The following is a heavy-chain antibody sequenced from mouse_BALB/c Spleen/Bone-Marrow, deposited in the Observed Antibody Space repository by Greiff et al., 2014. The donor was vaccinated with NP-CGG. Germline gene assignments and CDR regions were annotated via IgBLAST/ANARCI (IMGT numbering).Heavy chain of an antibody. CDR3: ARTYGDSPYFYGMDY. V-gene: IGHV1S81*02. J-gene: IGHJ4*01. CDR1: GYTFTSYW. Sequence: VQLQQSGAELVKPGTSVKLSCKTSGYTFTSYWMHWVKQRPGQGLEWIGEINPSNGRTNYNEKFKNKATLTVDKSSRTAYMQLSSLTSEDSAVYFCARTYGDSPYFYGMDYWGQGTSVTVSS. D-gene: IGHD2-13*01. CDR2: INPSNGRT.